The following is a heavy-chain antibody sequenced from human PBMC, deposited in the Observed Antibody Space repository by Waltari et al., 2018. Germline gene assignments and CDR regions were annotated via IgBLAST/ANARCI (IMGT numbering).Heavy chain of an antibody. CDR2: ISGSGVNT. J-gene: IGHJ4*02. D-gene: IGHD3-10*01. CDR3: AKDLITMVQVDQD. CDR1: GFTFSSYA. V-gene: IGHV3-23*01. Sequence: EVQLLESGGGLVQPGGSLRLSCAASGFTFSSYAMSWVRQAPGKGLVWVSAISGSGVNTYYADSVKCRFTISRDNSKNTLYLQMNSLRAEDTAVYYCAKDLITMVQVDQDWGQGTLVTVSS.